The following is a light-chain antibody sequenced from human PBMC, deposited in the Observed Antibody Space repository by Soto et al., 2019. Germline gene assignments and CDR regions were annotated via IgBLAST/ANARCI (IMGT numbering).Light chain of an antibody. J-gene: IGKJ1*01. CDR2: AAS. Sequence: DIQMTQSPSSLSASVGDRITIICRASESISNYLNWYQHKLGKXPXXLIYAASSLQSGVPSRFSGSGSGTDFTLTISSMQPEYFATYFCQQSYISRTFGQGTKVDNK. CDR1: ESISNY. V-gene: IGKV1-39*01. CDR3: QQSYISRT.